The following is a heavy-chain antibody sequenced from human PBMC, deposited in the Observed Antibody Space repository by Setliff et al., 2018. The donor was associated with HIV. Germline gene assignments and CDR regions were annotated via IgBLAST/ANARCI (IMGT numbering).Heavy chain of an antibody. Sequence: SETLSLTCAVSGGSISSGGYSWSWIRQPPGKGLEWIGYIYHSGSTYYNPSLMSRVTISVDRSKNQFSLKLSSVTAADTAVYYCARMSDSSDYYFDYWGQGTLVTVSS. CDR3: ARMSDSSDYYFDY. CDR1: GGSISSGGYS. J-gene: IGHJ4*02. V-gene: IGHV4-30-2*01. D-gene: IGHD3-3*01. CDR2: IYHSGST.